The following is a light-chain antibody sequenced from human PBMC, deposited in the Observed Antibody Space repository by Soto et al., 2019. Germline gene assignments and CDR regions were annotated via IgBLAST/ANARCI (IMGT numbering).Light chain of an antibody. J-gene: IGKJ5*01. V-gene: IGKV1-39*01. CDR3: QQSFNTPIT. Sequence: DIQLTQFPSSLSASVGDRVAISCRASQSINTYLNWYQQLSGKAPKLLISGASILQLGVPSRFSGSGSATDFTLTILSLQPEEFATYYCQQSFNTPITFGQGTRL. CDR1: QSINTY. CDR2: GAS.